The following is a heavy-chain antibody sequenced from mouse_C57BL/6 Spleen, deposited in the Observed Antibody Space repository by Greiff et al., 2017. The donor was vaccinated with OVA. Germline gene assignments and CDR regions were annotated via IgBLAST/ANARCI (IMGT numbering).Heavy chain of an antibody. CDR2: IYPGDGDT. J-gene: IGHJ2*01. D-gene: IGHD1-1*02. Sequence: VQRVESGPELVKPGASVKISCKASGYAFSSSWMNWVKQRPGTGLEWIGRIYPGDGDTNYNGKFKGKATLTADKSSSTAYMQLSSLTSEDSAVYFCARVVGGDFDYWGQGTTLTVSS. CDR1: GYAFSSSW. V-gene: IGHV1-82*01. CDR3: ARVVGGDFDY.